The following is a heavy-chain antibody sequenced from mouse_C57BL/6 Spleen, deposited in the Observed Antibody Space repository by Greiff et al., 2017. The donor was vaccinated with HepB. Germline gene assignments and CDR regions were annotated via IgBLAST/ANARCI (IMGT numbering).Heavy chain of an antibody. V-gene: IGHV5-4*01. Sequence: EVQVVESGGGLVKPGGSLKLSCAASGFTFSSYAMSWVRQTPEKRLEWVATISDGGSYTYYPDNVKGRFTISRDNAKNNLYLQMSHLKSEDTAMYYCARDPGDEAMDYWGQGTSVTVSS. CDR1: GFTFSSYA. CDR3: ARDPGDEAMDY. CDR2: ISDGGSYT. D-gene: IGHD3-3*01. J-gene: IGHJ4*01.